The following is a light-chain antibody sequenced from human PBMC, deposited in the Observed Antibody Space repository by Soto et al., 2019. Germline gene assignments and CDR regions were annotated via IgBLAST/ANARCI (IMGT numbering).Light chain of an antibody. CDR3: HQYGTAPLT. Sequence: EVVLTQSPGTLSLSPGERATLSCRASQSVAANYLAWYQQKRGQAPRLLIYGASSRATGIPERFSGSGSGTDFTLHISRLEPDDFSVYYCHQYGTAPLTFGPGTKVDIK. J-gene: IGKJ3*01. CDR2: GAS. CDR1: QSVAANY. V-gene: IGKV3-20*01.